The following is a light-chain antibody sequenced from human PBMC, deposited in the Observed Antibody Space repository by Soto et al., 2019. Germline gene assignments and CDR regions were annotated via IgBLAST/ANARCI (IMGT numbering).Light chain of an antibody. CDR1: QSVGID. CDR2: GAS. J-gene: IGKJ1*01. Sequence: EILLTQSPASLSVSPGDRVTLSCRASQSVGIDLAWYQQKAGQAPRLLIYGASTKATEMPGRFSGRGSGTEFTLTISSLQSEDFAAYYCHQYRSYPRTFGQGTQVDIK. V-gene: IGKV3-15*01. CDR3: HQYRSYPRT.